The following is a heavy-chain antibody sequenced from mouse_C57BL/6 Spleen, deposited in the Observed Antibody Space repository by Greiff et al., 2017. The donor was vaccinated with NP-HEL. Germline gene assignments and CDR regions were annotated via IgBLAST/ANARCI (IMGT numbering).Heavy chain of an antibody. J-gene: IGHJ3*01. Sequence: EVMLVESGPELVKPGASVKIPCKASGYTFTDYNMDWVKQSHGKSLEWIGDINPNNGGTIYNQKFKGKATLTVDKSSSTAYMELRSLTSEDTAVYYCARSNYSNYLAWFAYWGQGTLVTVSA. V-gene: IGHV1-18*01. CDR2: INPNNGGT. D-gene: IGHD2-5*01. CDR3: ARSNYSNYLAWFAY. CDR1: GYTFTDYN.